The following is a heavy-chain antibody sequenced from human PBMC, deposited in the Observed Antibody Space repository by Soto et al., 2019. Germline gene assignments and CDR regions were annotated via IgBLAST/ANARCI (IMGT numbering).Heavy chain of an antibody. D-gene: IGHD3-3*01. CDR3: ARGGGVGVAGSAAFDM. CDR1: GYPVTAYY. J-gene: IGHJ3*02. CDR2: INPATGAA. V-gene: IGHV1-2*02. Sequence: QLHLVQSGAVVKKPGASVTVSCSASGYPVTAYYMHWVRQAPGRGLEWMGGINPATGAAKYTQTLHGRVTMTRDRSTSTVFMELSGLTSEDTAVFYCARGGGVGVAGSAAFDMWGQGTLVTVSS.